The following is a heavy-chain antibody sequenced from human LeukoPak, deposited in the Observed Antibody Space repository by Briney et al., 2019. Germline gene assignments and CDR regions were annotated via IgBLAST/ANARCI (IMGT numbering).Heavy chain of an antibody. D-gene: IGHD2-15*01. Sequence: PSETLSPTCAVYGGSFSGYYWSWIRQPPGKGLEWIGEINHSGSTNYNPSLKSRVTISVDTSKNQFSLKLSSVTAADTAVYYCARGGGQEPFDPWGQGTLVTVSS. V-gene: IGHV4-34*01. CDR1: GGSFSGYY. J-gene: IGHJ5*02. CDR2: INHSGST. CDR3: ARGGGQEPFDP.